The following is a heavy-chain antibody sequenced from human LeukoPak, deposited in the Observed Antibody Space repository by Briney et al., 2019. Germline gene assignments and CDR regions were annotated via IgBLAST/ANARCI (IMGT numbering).Heavy chain of an antibody. J-gene: IGHJ4*02. D-gene: IGHD5-12*01. CDR3: AEQIVATINNVGGNHDY. CDR2: INHSGSI. V-gene: IGHV4-34*01. Sequence: SETLSLTCAVYGGSFSGHYWSWIRQPPGKGLEWIGEINHSGSINFNPSLKSRVTISVDTSKNQFSLKLSSVTAADTAVYYCAEQIVATINNVGGNHDYWGQETLVTVSS. CDR1: GGSFSGHY.